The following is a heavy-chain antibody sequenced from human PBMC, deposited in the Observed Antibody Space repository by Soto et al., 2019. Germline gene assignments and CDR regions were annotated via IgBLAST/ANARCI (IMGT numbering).Heavy chain of an antibody. D-gene: IGHD3-10*01. CDR1: CGSISSYY. V-gene: IGHV4-59*01. CDR3: ARVSGGPPLRRSHSGSYPLHYYGMDV. J-gene: IGHJ6*02. CDR2: IYYSGST. Sequence: SETLSLTCTVSCGSISSYYWSWIRQPPGKGLEWIGYIYYSGSTNYNPSLKSRVTISVDTSKNQFSLKLSSVTAADTAVYYCARVSGGPPLRRSHSGSYPLHYYGMDVWGQGTTVTVSS.